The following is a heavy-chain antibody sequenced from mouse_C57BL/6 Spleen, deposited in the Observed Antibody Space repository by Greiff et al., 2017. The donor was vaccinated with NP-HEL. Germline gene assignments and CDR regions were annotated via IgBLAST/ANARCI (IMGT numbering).Heavy chain of an antibody. Sequence: QVPLQQPGAELVMPGASVKLSCKASGYTFTSYWMHWVKQRPGQGLEWIGEIDPSDSYTNYNQKFKGKSTLTVDKSSSTAYMQLSSLTSEDSAVYYCARSDYYDYDAAWFAYWGQGTLVTVSA. D-gene: IGHD2-4*01. J-gene: IGHJ3*01. CDR2: IDPSDSYT. CDR1: GYTFTSYW. V-gene: IGHV1-69*01. CDR3: ARSDYYDYDAAWFAY.